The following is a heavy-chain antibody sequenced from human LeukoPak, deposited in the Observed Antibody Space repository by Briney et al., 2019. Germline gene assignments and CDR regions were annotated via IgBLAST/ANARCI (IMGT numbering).Heavy chain of an antibody. D-gene: IGHD6-19*01. J-gene: IGHJ4*02. CDR3: ATAPKDIEQWLDFDY. CDR1: GYTFTSYG. CDR2: FDPEDGET. Sequence: SVKVSCKASGYTFTSYGISWVRQAPGQGLEWMGGFDPEDGETIYAQKFQGRVTMTEDTSTDTAYMELSSLRSEDTAVYYCATAPKDIEQWLDFDYWGQGTLVTVSS. V-gene: IGHV1-24*01.